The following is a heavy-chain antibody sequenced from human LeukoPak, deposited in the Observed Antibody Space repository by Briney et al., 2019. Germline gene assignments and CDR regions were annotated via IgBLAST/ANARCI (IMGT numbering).Heavy chain of an antibody. D-gene: IGHD1-26*01. CDR2: ISGSGGST. J-gene: IGHJ4*02. Sequence: GGPLRLSCAASGFTFSSYAMSWVRQAPGKGLEWVSVISGSGGSTYYADSVKGRFTISRDNSKNTLYLQMNSLRAEDTAVFYCARGSGSYDYWGQGTLVTVSS. V-gene: IGHV3-23*01. CDR3: ARGSGSYDY. CDR1: GFTFSSYA.